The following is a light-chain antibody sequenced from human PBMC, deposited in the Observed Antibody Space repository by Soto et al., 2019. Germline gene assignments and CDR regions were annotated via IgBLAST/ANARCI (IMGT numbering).Light chain of an antibody. CDR2: QIS. J-gene: IGKJ1*01. V-gene: IGKV2-24*01. Sequence: DVVLTQTPLSSPVTLGQPASISCRSSQSLVYSDGNTYLSWLQQGPGQPPRLLIYQISNRFSGVPDRFSGSGAGTDFTLKISRVEAEDVGVYYCMQFAHFPRTFGQGTKLEI. CDR1: QSLVYSDGNTY. CDR3: MQFAHFPRT.